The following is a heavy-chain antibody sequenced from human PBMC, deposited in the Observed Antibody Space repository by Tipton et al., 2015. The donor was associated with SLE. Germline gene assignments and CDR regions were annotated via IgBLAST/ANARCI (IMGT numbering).Heavy chain of an antibody. CDR2: FYYSGSA. V-gene: IGHV4-59*01. Sequence: LRLSCTVSGGSMNTYYWNWIRQFPGKGLEWIGYFYYSGSANYNPSLKSRVTISLDKSKNQFSLRLTSVTAADTAVYYCVRGGTVFGVVLNWFDPWGQGTLVTVSS. CDR3: VRGGTVFGVVLNWFDP. J-gene: IGHJ5*02. CDR1: GGSMNTYY. D-gene: IGHD3-3*01.